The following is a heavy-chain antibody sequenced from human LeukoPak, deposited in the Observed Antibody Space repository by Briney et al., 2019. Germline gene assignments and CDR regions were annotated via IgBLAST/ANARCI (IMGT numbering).Heavy chain of an antibody. J-gene: IGHJ4*02. CDR1: GGSFSGYY. D-gene: IGHD5-18*01. CDR3: ARGGGYSYGMVRSRVNDY. V-gene: IGHV4-34*01. CDR2: INHSGST. Sequence: PSETLSLTCAVYGGSFSGYYWSWIRQPPGKGLEWIGEINHSGSTNYNPSLKSRVTISVDTSKNQFSLKLSSVTAADTAVYYCARGGGYSYGMVRSRVNDYWGQGTLVTVSS.